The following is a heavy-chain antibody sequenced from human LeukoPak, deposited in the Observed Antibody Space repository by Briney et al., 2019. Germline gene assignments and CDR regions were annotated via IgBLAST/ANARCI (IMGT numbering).Heavy chain of an antibody. CDR1: GYTFTGYY. D-gene: IGHD2-2*01. V-gene: IGHV1-2*02. CDR2: INPNSGGT. J-gene: IGHJ6*03. CDR3: ARVVPAARLFHYYYYMNV. Sequence: GASVKVSCKASGYTFTGYYMHWVRQAPGQGLVWMGWINPNSGGTNYAQKFQGRVTMTRDTSISTAYMELSRLRSDDTAVYYCARVVPAARLFHYYYYMNVWGKGTTVTVSS.